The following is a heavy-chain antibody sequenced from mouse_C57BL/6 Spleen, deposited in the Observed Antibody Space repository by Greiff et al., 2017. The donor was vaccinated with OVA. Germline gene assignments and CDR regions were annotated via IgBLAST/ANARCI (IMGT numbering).Heavy chain of an antibody. D-gene: IGHD1-1*01. CDR2: INPYNGGT. J-gene: IGHJ4*01. Sequence: EVQLQQSGPVLVKPGASVKMSCKASGYTFTDYYMNWVKQSHGKSLEWIGVINPYNGGTSYNQKFKGKATLTVDKSSSTAYMELNSLTSEDSAVYYCARVSIITTVVATRDYAMDYWGQGTSVTVSS. CDR3: ARVSIITTVVATRDYAMDY. CDR1: GYTFTDYY. V-gene: IGHV1-19*01.